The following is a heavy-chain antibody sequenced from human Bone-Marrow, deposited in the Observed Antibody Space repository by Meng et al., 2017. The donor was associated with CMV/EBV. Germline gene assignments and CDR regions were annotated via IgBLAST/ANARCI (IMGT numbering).Heavy chain of an antibody. V-gene: IGHV3-64*02. D-gene: IGHD2-2*01. CDR1: GFTFSSYA. CDR3: AKQRYCSSTSCYPDY. J-gene: IGHJ4*02. CDR2: ISSNGGST. Sequence: GGSLRLSCAASGFTFSSYAMHWVRQAPGKGLEYVSAISSNGGSTYYADSVKGRFTISRDNSKNTLYLQMGSLRAEDMAVYYCAKQRYCSSTSCYPDYWGQGTLVTASS.